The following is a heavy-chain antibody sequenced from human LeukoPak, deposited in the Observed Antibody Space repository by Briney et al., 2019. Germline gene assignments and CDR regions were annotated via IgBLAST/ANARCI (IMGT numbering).Heavy chain of an antibody. CDR3: ARGPLYYDILTGYYTEGGAFDI. Sequence: ASVKVSCKASGYTFTSYGISWVRQAPGQGLEWMGWISAYSGNANYAQKLQGRVTMTTDTSTSTAYMELRSLRSDDTAVYYCARGPLYYDILTGYYTEGGAFDIWGQGTMVTVSS. D-gene: IGHD3-9*01. J-gene: IGHJ3*02. CDR2: ISAYSGNA. V-gene: IGHV1-18*04. CDR1: GYTFTSYG.